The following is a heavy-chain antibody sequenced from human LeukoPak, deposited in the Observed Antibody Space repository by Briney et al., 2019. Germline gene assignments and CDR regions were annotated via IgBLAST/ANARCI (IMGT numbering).Heavy chain of an antibody. CDR3: ARESGGGVLGYFDL. V-gene: IGHV3-72*01. Sequence: AGGSLRLSCAASGFTFSDHCMDWVRQAPGKGLEWVGRTRNKANSYTTEYAASVKGRFTLSRDDTKKSLYLQMNSLKTEDTAVYYCARESGGGVLGYFDLWGRGTLVSVSS. CDR2: TRNKANSYTT. CDR1: GFTFSDHC. D-gene: IGHD3-10*01. J-gene: IGHJ2*01.